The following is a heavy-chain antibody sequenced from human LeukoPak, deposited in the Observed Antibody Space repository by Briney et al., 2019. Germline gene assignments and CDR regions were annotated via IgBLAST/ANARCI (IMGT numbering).Heavy chain of an antibody. J-gene: IGHJ4*02. V-gene: IGHV4-38-2*01. CDR2: IYHSGST. D-gene: IGHD2-2*01. Sequence: SETLSLTCAVSGYSFSSRYYWGWIRQPPGKGLEWIGSIYHSGSTHYNPSLKSRVTMSVDTSKNQFSLKLSSVTAADTAVYYCARNRTSSYFDYWGRGTLVTVSS. CDR3: ARNRTSSYFDY. CDR1: GYSFSSRYY.